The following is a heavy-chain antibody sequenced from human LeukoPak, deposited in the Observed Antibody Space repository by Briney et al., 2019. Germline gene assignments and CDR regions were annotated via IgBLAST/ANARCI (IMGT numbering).Heavy chain of an antibody. J-gene: IGHJ6*03. V-gene: IGHV1-8*01. D-gene: IGHD6-19*01. Sequence: GASVKVSCKASGYTFTSYDINWVRQATGQGLEWMGWMNPNSGNTGCAQKFQGRVTMTRNTSISTAYMELSSLRSEDTAVYYCARGARGGYSSGWYFDYYYYMDVWGKGTTVTVSS. CDR2: MNPNSGNT. CDR1: GYTFTSYD. CDR3: ARGARGGYSSGWYFDYYYYMDV.